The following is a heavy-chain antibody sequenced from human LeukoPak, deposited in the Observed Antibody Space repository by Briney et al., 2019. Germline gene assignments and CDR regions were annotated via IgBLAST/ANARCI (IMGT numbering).Heavy chain of an antibody. D-gene: IGHD3-16*01. CDR2: IWYDGSNK. CDR3: ARERGALDY. CDR1: GFTSSSYG. Sequence: PGGSLRLSCAASGFTSSSYGMHWVRQAPGKGLGWVAVIWYDGSNKYYADSVKGRFTISRDNSKNTLYLQMNSLRAEDTAVYYCARERGALDYWGQGTLVTVSS. J-gene: IGHJ4*02. V-gene: IGHV3-33*01.